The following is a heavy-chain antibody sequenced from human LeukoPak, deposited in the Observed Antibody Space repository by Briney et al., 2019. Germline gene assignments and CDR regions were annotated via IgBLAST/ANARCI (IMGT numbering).Heavy chain of an antibody. V-gene: IGHV4-31*03. CDR2: IYYSGST. J-gene: IGHJ4*02. D-gene: IGHD5-18*01. CDR3: AREPTRRGNSYIDY. Sequence: SETLSLTCTVSGGSISSGGYYWSWIRQHPGKGLEWIGYIYYSGSTYYNPSLKSRVTISVDTSKNQFSLKLSSVTAADTAVYYCAREPTRRGNSYIDYWGQGTLVTVSS. CDR1: GGSISSGGYY.